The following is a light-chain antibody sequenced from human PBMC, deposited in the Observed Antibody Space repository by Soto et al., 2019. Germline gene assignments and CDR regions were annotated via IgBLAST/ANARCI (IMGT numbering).Light chain of an antibody. CDR2: GAS. V-gene: IGKV3-20*01. J-gene: IGKJ1*01. CDR3: QQYGTSPRT. CDR1: QTISSSY. Sequence: TLSKGTLSFSPGESATLSCMASQTISSSYLAWYQQKPGQAPRLLIYGASSRATGIPDRFSGSGSGTDFSLTISKLEPEDFAVYYCQQYGTSPRTFGQGTKVDIK.